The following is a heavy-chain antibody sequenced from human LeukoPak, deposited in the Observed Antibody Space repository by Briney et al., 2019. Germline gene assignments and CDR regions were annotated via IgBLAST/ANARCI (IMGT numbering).Heavy chain of an antibody. V-gene: IGHV5-51*01. J-gene: IGHJ2*01. CDR1: GYSFTSYW. D-gene: IGHD2-2*01. Sequence: GESLKISCKGSGYSFTSYWIGWVRQMPGKGLEWMGIIYPGDSDTRYSPSFQGQVTISADKSISTAYLQWSSLKASDTAMYYSARFTSTSLTPSKYWYFDLWGRGTLVTVSS. CDR3: ARFTSTSLTPSKYWYFDL. CDR2: IYPGDSDT.